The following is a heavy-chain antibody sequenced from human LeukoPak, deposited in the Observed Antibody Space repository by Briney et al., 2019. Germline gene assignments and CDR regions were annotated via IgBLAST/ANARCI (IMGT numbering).Heavy chain of an antibody. Sequence: GGSLRLSCAASGFTFSSYSMNWVRQAPGKGLEWVSSISSSSSYIYYADSVKGRFTISRDNAKNSLYLQMNSLRAEDTAVCYCASHPNAAAGLYYYYYMDVWGKGTTVTVSS. V-gene: IGHV3-21*01. CDR3: ASHPNAAAGLYYYYYMDV. D-gene: IGHD6-13*01. CDR2: ISSSSSYI. CDR1: GFTFSSYS. J-gene: IGHJ6*03.